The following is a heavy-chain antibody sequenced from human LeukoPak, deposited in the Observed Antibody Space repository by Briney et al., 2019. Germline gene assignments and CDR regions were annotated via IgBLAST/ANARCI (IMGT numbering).Heavy chain of an antibody. D-gene: IGHD2/OR15-2a*01. CDR1: GFTFSSYA. CDR2: ISGSGGST. CDR3: ARYTTGHGFDV. V-gene: IGHV3-23*01. Sequence: GGSLRLSCAAPGFTFSSYAMSWVRQAPGKGLEWVSAISGSGGSTYYADSVKGRFTISRDNAKNSLHLQMNSLRAEDTAVYYCARYTTGHGFDVWGQGTLVTVSS. J-gene: IGHJ4*02.